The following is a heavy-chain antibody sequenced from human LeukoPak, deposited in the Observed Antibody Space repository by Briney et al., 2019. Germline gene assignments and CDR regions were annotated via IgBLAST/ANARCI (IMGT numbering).Heavy chain of an antibody. V-gene: IGHV3-23*01. CDR2: LSGSGGNT. CDR3: AKDEGVEGASARAFDF. CDR1: GFSFSRHA. Sequence: PGGSLRLSCTASGFSFSRHAMNWVRQAPGKGLEWVSVLSGSGGNTFYADSVKGRFTISRDNSKNTVYLQMNRLRVEDTAVCYCAKDEGVEGASARAFDFWGQGTLVTVSS. D-gene: IGHD1-26*01. J-gene: IGHJ4*02.